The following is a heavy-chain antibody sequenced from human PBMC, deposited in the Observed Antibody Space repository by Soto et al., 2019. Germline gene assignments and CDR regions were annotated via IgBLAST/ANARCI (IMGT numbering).Heavy chain of an antibody. V-gene: IGHV2-70*11. CDR2: IDWDDDK. CDR3: ARSRLYSSGWDPFDY. D-gene: IGHD6-19*01. Sequence: SGPTLVNPTQTLTLTCTFSGFSLSTSGMCVSWNRQPPGKALEWLARIDWDDDKYYSTSLKTRLTISKDTSKNQVVLTMTNMDPVDTATYYCARSRLYSSGWDPFDYWGQGTLVTVSS. CDR1: GFSLSTSGMC. J-gene: IGHJ4*02.